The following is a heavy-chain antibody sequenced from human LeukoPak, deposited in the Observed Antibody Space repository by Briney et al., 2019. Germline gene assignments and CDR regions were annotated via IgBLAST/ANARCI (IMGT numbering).Heavy chain of an antibody. CDR2: ISGSGATT. V-gene: IGHV3-23*01. CDR3: AKGARLRLGEDFDY. J-gene: IGHJ4*02. Sequence: GGSLRLSCAASGFIFTSYGMSWVRQTPGKGLEWVSGISGSGATTYYTDSVKGRLTISRDNSKNTVDLQMNSLRAEDTAVYYCAKGARLRLGEDFDYWGQGTLVTVSS. D-gene: IGHD3-16*01. CDR1: GFIFTSYG.